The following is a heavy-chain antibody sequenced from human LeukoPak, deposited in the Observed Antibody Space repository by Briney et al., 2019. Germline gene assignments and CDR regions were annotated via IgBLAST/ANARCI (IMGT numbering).Heavy chain of an antibody. D-gene: IGHD6-19*01. CDR3: AKATSGWYHSTDY. CDR2: ISGSSGST. J-gene: IGHJ4*02. CDR1: GFTFSSYA. V-gene: IGHV3-23*01. Sequence: GGSLRLSCAASGFTFSSYAMSWVRQAPGKGLEWVSAISGSSGSTYYADSVKGRFTISRDNSKNTLYLQMNSLRAEDTAVYYCAKATSGWYHSTDYWGQGTLVTVSS.